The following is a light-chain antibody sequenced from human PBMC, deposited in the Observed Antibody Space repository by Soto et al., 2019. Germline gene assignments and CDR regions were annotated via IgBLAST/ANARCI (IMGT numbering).Light chain of an antibody. CDR1: QDIRND. V-gene: IGKV1-6*01. CDR3: LQHNNFPLT. J-gene: IGKJ2*01. Sequence: AIQMSQSPSSLSASVGDRVTITCRSSQDIRNDLGWYQQIPGKAPKLLIYGASSLQPGVPSRFSGSGSGTDFTLTISSLQPEDLANYYCLQHNNFPLTFGQGTKLQIK. CDR2: GAS.